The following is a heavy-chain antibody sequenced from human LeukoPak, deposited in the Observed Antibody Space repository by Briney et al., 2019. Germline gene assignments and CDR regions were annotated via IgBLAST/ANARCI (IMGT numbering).Heavy chain of an antibody. CDR1: GFTFSSYA. CDR3: ARAPPVREYGSRGDAFDI. Sequence: PGGSLRHSCAASGFTFSSYAMHWVRQAPGKGLEWVAVISYDGSNKYYADSVKGRFTISRDNSKNTLYLQMNSLRAEDTAVYYCARAPPVREYGSRGDAFDIWGQGTMVTVSS. D-gene: IGHD3-10*01. CDR2: ISYDGSNK. J-gene: IGHJ3*02. V-gene: IGHV3-30-3*01.